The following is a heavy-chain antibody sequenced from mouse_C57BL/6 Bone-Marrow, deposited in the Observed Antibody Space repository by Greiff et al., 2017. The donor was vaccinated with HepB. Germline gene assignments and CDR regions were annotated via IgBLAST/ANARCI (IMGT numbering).Heavy chain of an antibody. J-gene: IGHJ3*01. CDR1: GYTFTDHT. D-gene: IGHD1-1*01. CDR3: AREHYYYGSSSWFAY. Sequence: VQLQQSDAELVKPGASVKISCKVSGYTFTDHTIHWMKQRPEQGLEWIGYIYPRDGSTKYNEKFKGKATLTADKSSSTAYMQLNSLTSEDSAVYFCAREHYYYGSSSWFAYWGQGTLVTVSA. CDR2: IYPRDGST. V-gene: IGHV1-78*01.